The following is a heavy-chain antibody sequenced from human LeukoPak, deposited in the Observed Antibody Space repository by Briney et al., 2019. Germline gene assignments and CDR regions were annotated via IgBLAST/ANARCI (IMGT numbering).Heavy chain of an antibody. V-gene: IGHV5-51*01. CDR1: GYSFTNYW. CDR3: ARSGLELHIDY. CDR2: IYPGDSDT. Sequence: GESLKISCKASGYSFTNYWIGWVRQMPGKGLEWMGIIYPGDSDTRYSPSFQGQVTISADKSISIVYLQWSSLKASDTAMYYCARSGLELHIDYWGQGTLVTISS. J-gene: IGHJ4*02. D-gene: IGHD1-7*01.